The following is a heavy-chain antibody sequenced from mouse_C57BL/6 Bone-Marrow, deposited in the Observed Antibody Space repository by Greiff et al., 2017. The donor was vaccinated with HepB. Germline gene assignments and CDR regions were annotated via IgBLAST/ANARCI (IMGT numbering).Heavy chain of an antibody. CDR2: ISSGGDYI. CDR3: TRDRPYYYGSSWYFDV. D-gene: IGHD1-1*01. J-gene: IGHJ1*03. V-gene: IGHV5-9-1*02. CDR1: GFTFSSYA. Sequence: EVQVVESGEGLVKPGGSLKLSCAASGFTFSSYAMSWVRQTPEKRLEWVAYISSGGDYIYYADTVKGRFTISRDNARNTLYLQMSSLKSEGTAMYYCTRDRPYYYGSSWYFDVWGTGTTVTVSS.